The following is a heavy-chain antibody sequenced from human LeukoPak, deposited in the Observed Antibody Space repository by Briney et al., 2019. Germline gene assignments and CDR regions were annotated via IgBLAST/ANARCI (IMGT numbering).Heavy chain of an antibody. CDR3: AREPDIVVVPAASYYGMDV. J-gene: IGHJ6*04. CDR2: INSDGSST. CDR1: GFTFSSYW. V-gene: IGHV3-74*01. D-gene: IGHD2-2*01. Sequence: GGSLRLSCAASGFTFSSYWMHWVRQAPGKGLVWVSRINSDGSSTSYADSVKGRFTISRDNAKNTLYLQMNSLGAEDTAVYYCAREPDIVVVPAASYYGMDVWGKGTTVTVSS.